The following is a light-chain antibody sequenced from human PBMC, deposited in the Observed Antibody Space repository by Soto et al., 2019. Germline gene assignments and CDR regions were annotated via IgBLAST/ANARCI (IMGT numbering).Light chain of an antibody. CDR2: SNN. V-gene: IGLV1-44*01. CDR3: AAWDDSLNGLYV. Sequence: QSVLTQAPSASGTPGQRVTISCSGSSSNIGSNAVNWYQQLPGTAPKLLIYSNNQRPSGVPDRFSGSKSGTSASLAISGLQSDDEAYYYCAAWDDSLNGLYVFGTGTKVT. CDR1: SSNIGSNA. J-gene: IGLJ1*01.